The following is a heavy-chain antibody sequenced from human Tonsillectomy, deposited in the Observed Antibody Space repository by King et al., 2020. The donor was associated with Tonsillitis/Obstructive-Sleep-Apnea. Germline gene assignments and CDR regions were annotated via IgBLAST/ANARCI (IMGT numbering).Heavy chain of an antibody. CDR1: GGSFSAYH. D-gene: IGHD2-15*01. V-gene: IGHV4-34*01. J-gene: IGHJ4*02. Sequence: VQLQQWGAGLLKPSETLSLTCAVFGGSFSAYHWSWIRQPPGKGLEWIGEINHSGSTNCNPSLKSRVTISVDTSKNQFSLKLSSMTAADTAVYYCASSRPVGYCSGGSCYAEAKWGQGTLVTVSS. CDR3: ASSRPVGYCSGGSCYAEAK. CDR2: INHSGST.